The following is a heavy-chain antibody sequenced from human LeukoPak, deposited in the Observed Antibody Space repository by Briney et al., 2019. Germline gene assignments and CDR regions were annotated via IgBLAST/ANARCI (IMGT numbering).Heavy chain of an antibody. V-gene: IGHV4-4*02. CDR2: IYHSGST. CDR1: GGSISSSNW. D-gene: IGHD2-2*01. Sequence: KASETLSLTCAVSGGSISSSNWWSWVRQPPGKGLEWIGEIYHSGSTNYNPSLKSRFTISVDKSKKQFSLKLSSVTAADTAVYYCARVGCSSTSCYEGDYYYYGMDVWGQGTTVTVSS. J-gene: IGHJ6*02. CDR3: ARVGCSSTSCYEGDYYYYGMDV.